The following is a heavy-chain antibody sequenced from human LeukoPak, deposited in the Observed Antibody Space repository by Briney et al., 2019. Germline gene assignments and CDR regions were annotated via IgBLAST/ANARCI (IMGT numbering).Heavy chain of an antibody. CDR1: GDSVSSNSAA. D-gene: IGHD7-27*01. CDR2: TYYRSKWYN. J-gene: IGHJ6*02. Sequence: PSRTLSLTCAISGDSVSSNSAAWNWIRQSPSRGREWMGRTYYRSKWYNDYAVSVKSRITINPDTSKNQFSLQLNSVTPEDTAVYYCAREAGDPLIYYYYYGMDVWGQGTTVTVSS. V-gene: IGHV6-1*01. CDR3: AREAGDPLIYYYYYGMDV.